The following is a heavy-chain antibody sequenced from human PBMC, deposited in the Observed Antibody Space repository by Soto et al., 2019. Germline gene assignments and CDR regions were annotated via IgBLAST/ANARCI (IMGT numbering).Heavy chain of an antibody. V-gene: IGHV3-30*03. CDR1: GFTFRSYG. Sequence: QVQLVECGGCVVQPGRSLRLSCAASGFTFRSYGIHWVRQAPGQGLAGVAVISYDGSNKYYADSVKRRCTISRDKCKNALYLEMNRLRGEDKAVYYCAIYSRGWYPLEYWGQGTMVTVSS. J-gene: IGHJ4*02. CDR3: AIYSRGWYPLEY. D-gene: IGHD6-19*01. CDR2: ISYDGSNK.